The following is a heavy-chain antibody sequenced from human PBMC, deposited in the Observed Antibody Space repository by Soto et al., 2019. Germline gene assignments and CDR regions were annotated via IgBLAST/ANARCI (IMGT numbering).Heavy chain of an antibody. CDR2: ISSSSSYI. V-gene: IGHV3-21*01. CDR1: GFTFSSYS. J-gene: IGHJ4*02. D-gene: IGHD4-17*01. CDR3: ASADYGDYSFG. Sequence: EVQLVESGGGLVKPGGSLRLSCAASGFTFSSYSMNWVRQAPGKGLEWLSSISSSSSYIYYADSVKGRFTISRDNAKNSLYLQMNSLRAEDTAVYYCASADYGDYSFGWGQGTLVTVSS.